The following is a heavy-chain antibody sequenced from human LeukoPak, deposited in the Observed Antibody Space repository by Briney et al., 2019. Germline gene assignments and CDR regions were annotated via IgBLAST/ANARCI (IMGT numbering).Heavy chain of an antibody. Sequence: ASVKVSCKASGYTFTSYGISWVRQAPRQGLDWMGWISAYNGNTNYAQKLQGRVTMTTDTSTSTAYMELRSLRSDDTAVYYCARDRCSSTSCYDLDYYYGMDVWGQGTTVTVSS. J-gene: IGHJ6*02. D-gene: IGHD2-2*01. V-gene: IGHV1-18*01. CDR1: GYTFTSYG. CDR3: ARDRCSSTSCYDLDYYYGMDV. CDR2: ISAYNGNT.